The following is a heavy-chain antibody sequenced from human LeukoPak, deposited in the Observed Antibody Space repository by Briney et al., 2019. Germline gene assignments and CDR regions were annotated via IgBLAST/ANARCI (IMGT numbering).Heavy chain of an antibody. CDR2: INHSGST. CDR1: GESFSGYY. Sequence: SETLSLTCAVYGESFSGYYWSWIRQPPGKGLEWIGEINHSGSTNYNPSLKSRVTISVDTSKNQFSLKLSSVTAADTAVYYCAVTHSGSAGWFDPWGQGTLVTVSS. V-gene: IGHV4-34*01. D-gene: IGHD1-26*01. J-gene: IGHJ5*02. CDR3: AVTHSGSAGWFDP.